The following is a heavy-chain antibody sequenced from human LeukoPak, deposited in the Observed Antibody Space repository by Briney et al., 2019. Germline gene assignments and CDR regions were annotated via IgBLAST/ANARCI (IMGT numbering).Heavy chain of an antibody. J-gene: IGHJ4*02. CDR2: ISGSGGST. V-gene: IGHV3-23*01. D-gene: IGHD3-22*01. CDR1: GFTFSSYA. CDR3: AKHPLTYYYDSSGYYLYYFDY. Sequence: GGSLRLSCAASGFTFSSYAMSWVRQAPGKGVEWVSAISGSGGSTYYADSVKGRFTISRDNSKNTLYLQMNSLRAEDTAVYYCAKHPLTYYYDSSGYYLYYFDYWGKGTLVTVSS.